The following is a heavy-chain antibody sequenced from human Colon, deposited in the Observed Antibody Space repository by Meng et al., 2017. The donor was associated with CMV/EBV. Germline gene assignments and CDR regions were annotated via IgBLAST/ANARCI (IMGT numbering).Heavy chain of an antibody. V-gene: IGHV3-74*01. CDR3: ARGAGGFDY. CDR1: GFTFRNYW. CDR2: ILRDGSGT. J-gene: IGHJ4*02. D-gene: IGHD3-10*01. Sequence: RLSCVASGFTFRNYWMHWVGQSQGKGWVWVSNILRDGSGTGYADSVKGRFTISRENAKNTLYLQMDSLRVEDTAVYYCARGAGGFDYWGQGTLVTVSS.